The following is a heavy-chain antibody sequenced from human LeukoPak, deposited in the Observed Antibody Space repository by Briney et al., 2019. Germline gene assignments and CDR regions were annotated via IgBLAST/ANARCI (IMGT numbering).Heavy chain of an antibody. J-gene: IGHJ4*02. D-gene: IGHD6-13*01. CDR3: AKDGEAADYYFDY. CDR1: GFTFSSYG. V-gene: IGHV3-30*18. CDR2: ISYDGSNK. Sequence: TGGSLRPSCAASGFTFSSYGMHWVRQAPGKGLEWVAVISYDGSNKYYADSVKGRFTISRDNSKNTLYLQMNSLRAEDTAVYYCAKDGEAADYYFDYWGQGTLVTVSS.